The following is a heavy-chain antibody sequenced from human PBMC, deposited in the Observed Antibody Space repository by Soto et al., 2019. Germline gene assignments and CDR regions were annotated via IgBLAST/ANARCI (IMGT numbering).Heavy chain of an antibody. D-gene: IGHD2-15*01. CDR1: GYSISSGYY. V-gene: IGHV4-38-2*02. CDR2: TYHSGSP. CDR3: AREYCSGGSCYKTLDS. J-gene: IGHJ4*02. Sequence: PSETLSLTCAVSGYSISSGYYWGWIRQSPGKGLEWIGSTYHSGSPYYNPSLKSRVTISVDTSKNQFSLKLSSVTAADTAVYYCAREYCSGGSCYKTLDSRGQGTLVTVSS.